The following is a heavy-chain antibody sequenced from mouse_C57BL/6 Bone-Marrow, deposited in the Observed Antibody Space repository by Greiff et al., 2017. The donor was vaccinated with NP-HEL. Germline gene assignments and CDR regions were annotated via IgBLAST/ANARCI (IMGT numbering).Heavy chain of an antibody. CDR1: GFTFSSYA. V-gene: IGHV5-9-1*02. J-gene: IGHJ2*01. Sequence: EVKLVESGEGLVKPGGSLKLSCAASGFTFSSYAMSWVRQTPEKRLEWVAYISSGGDYIYYADTVKGRFTISRDNARNTLYLQTSSLKSEDTAMYYCTRDRAYYSSFDYWGQGTTLTVSS. CDR3: TRDRAYYSSFDY. CDR2: ISSGGDYI. D-gene: IGHD2-12*01.